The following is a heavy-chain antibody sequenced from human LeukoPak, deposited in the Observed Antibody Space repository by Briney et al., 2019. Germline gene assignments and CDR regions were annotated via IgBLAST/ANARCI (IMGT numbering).Heavy chain of an antibody. V-gene: IGHV1-69*13. J-gene: IGHJ6*03. Sequence: ASVKVSCKASGGTFSSYAISWVRQAPGQGLEWMGGIIPIFDTASYAQKFQGRVTISADESTSTAYMELSSLGSEDTAVYYCARGPYDSRGQDYYYYYMDVWGKGTTVTVSS. D-gene: IGHD3-22*01. CDR2: IIPIFDTA. CDR1: GGTFSSYA. CDR3: ARGPYDSRGQDYYYYYMDV.